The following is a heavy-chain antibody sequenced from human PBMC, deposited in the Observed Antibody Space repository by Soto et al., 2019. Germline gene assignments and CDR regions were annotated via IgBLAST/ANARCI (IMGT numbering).Heavy chain of an antibody. CDR3: ARGEYYYGSGTGY. V-gene: IGHV4-61*01. D-gene: IGHD3-10*01. Sequence: SETLSLTCTVSGGSVSSGSYYWSWIRQPPGKGLEWIGYIYYSGSTNYNPSLKSRVTISVDTSKNQFSLKLSSVTAADTAVYYCARGEYYYGSGTGYWGQGTLVTVS. J-gene: IGHJ4*02. CDR2: IYYSGST. CDR1: GGSVSSGSYY.